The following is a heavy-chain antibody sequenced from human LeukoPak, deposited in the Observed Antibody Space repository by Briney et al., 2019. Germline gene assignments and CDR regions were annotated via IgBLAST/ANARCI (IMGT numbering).Heavy chain of an antibody. D-gene: IGHD3-9*01. CDR3: ASARQAYDILTGYYSRDY. Sequence: GGSLRLSCAASGFTFSSYEMNWVRQAPGKGLEWVSYISCSGSTIYYAASVKGRFTISRDNANNSLYLQMNSLRAEDTAVYYCASARQAYDILTGYYSRDYWGQGTLVTVSS. CDR2: ISCSGSTI. CDR1: GFTFSSYE. V-gene: IGHV3-48*03. J-gene: IGHJ4*02.